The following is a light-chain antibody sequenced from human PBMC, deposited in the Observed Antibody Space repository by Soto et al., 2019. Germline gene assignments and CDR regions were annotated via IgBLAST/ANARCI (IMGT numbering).Light chain of an antibody. V-gene: IGKV3-15*01. CDR3: QQYNNWPPDRT. CDR1: QSVGSN. CDR2: GAS. Sequence: EIVMTQSPATLSVSPGERVTLSCRASQSVGSNLAWYQQKPGQAPRLLIYGASTRATGIPARFSGSGSGTEFTLTISSLQSEDFAIYCCQQYNNWPPDRTFGQGTKVEIK. J-gene: IGKJ1*01.